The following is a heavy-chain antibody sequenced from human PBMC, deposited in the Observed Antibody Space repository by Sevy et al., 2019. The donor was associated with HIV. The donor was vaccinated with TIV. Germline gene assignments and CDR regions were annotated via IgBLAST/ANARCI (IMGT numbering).Heavy chain of an antibody. CDR1: GDSVSSNSAA. CDR3: ARDKDPSSSSGWYRFDY. V-gene: IGHV6-1*01. CDR2: TYYRSKWYN. Sequence: KQSQTLSLTCAISGDSVSSNSAAWNWIRQSPSRGLEWLGRTYYRSKWYNDYAVSVKSRITINPDTSKNQFSLQLNSVTPEDTAVYYCARDKDPSSSSGWYRFDYWGQGTLVTVSS. D-gene: IGHD6-19*01. J-gene: IGHJ4*02.